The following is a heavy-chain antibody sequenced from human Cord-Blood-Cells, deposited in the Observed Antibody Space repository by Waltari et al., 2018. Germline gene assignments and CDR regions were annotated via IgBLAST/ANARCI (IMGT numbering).Heavy chain of an antibody. CDR3: ARDLTSSVDY. CDR2: ISSSSSYI. D-gene: IGHD2-2*01. CDR1: GFTFSSYS. J-gene: IGHJ4*02. V-gene: IGHV3-21*01. Sequence: EVQLVESGGGLVKPGGSLRLSCAASGFTFSSYSMNWVRQAPGKGLEWVSSISSSSSYIYYADSVKGLFTISRDNAKNSLYLQMNSLRAEDTAVYYCARDLTSSVDYWGQGTLVTVSS.